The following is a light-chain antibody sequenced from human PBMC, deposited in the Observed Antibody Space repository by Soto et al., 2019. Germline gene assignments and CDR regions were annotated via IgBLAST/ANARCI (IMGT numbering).Light chain of an antibody. CDR2: GIS. J-gene: IGKJ5*01. Sequence: EVVMTQSPATLSVSPGERATLSCRASQSVNNNYLAWYQQKPGQAPRLLIYGISARASGVPARFSGSGSGTEFTFTIDSLQSEDFAVYYCQQYTNWPITFGQGTRLEIK. V-gene: IGKV3-15*01. CDR3: QQYTNWPIT. CDR1: QSVNNN.